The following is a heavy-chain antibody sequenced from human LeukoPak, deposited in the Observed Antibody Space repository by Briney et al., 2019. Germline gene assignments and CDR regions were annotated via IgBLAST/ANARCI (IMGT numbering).Heavy chain of an antibody. CDR1: GGSFSNYY. J-gene: IGHJ4*02. D-gene: IGHD2-15*01. CDR3: ARGPVYCSGGNCYAYYFDY. V-gene: IGHV4-34*01. CDR2: INHSGST. Sequence: SETLSLTCAVYGGSFSNYYWNWIRQPPGKGLEWIGEINHSGSTNYNPSLKSRFTISVDTSKNQFSLKLSSVTAADTAIYYCARGPVYCSGGNCYAYYFDYWGRGTLVTVSS.